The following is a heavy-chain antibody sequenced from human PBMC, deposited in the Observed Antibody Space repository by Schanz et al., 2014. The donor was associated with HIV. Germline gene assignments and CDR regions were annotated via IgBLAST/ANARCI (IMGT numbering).Heavy chain of an antibody. Sequence: VQLVESGGGVVQPGRSLRLSCAASGFTFSDYGMHWVRQAPGKGLECVSYMSYSSSAMYYADSVKGRFTISRDNSKNTLYLQMNSLRAEDTAVYYCAKEVDCSSASCYTYGTYDAFDFWGQGTMVIVSS. D-gene: IGHD2-2*02. CDR3: AKEVDCSSASCYTYGTYDAFDF. CDR2: MSYSSSAM. J-gene: IGHJ3*01. CDR1: GFTFSDYG. V-gene: IGHV3-48*01.